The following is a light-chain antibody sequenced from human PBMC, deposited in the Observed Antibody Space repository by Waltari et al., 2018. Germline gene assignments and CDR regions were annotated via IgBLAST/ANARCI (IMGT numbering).Light chain of an antibody. J-gene: IGKJ4*01. CDR1: QSLSSNY. Sequence: EIVLTQSPGTLSLSTGESATFSCRASQSLSSNYLAWYQQKPGQAPRLLIYGASSRATGIPDRFSGSGSGTDFTLTISRLEPEDFAVYYCQQYGSTRGLTFGGGTKVEIK. CDR2: GAS. CDR3: QQYGSTRGLT. V-gene: IGKV3-20*01.